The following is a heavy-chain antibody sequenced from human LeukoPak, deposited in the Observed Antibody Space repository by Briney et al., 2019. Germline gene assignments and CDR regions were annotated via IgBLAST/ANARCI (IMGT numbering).Heavy chain of an antibody. J-gene: IGHJ4*02. Sequence: SETLSLTCAVSGGSISSSNWWSWVRQPPGKGLEWIGEIYHSGSTNYNPSLKSRVTISVDKSKNQFSLKLSSVTAADTAVYYCARDTAAGSWYFDYWGQGTLVTVSS. CDR3: ARDTAAGSWYFDY. CDR1: GGSISSSNW. D-gene: IGHD3-10*01. V-gene: IGHV4-4*02. CDR2: IYHSGST.